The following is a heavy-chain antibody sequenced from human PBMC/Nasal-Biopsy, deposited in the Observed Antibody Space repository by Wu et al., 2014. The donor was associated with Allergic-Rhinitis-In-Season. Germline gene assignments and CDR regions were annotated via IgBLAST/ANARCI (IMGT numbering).Heavy chain of an antibody. D-gene: IGHD2-2*01. CDR2: VSYSGST. CDR3: AADHCSSRICSYYFES. CDR1: RGSTSSYY. V-gene: IGHV4-59*08. Sequence: TLSLTCTLSRGSTSSYYWSWIRQPPGKGLEWIGYVSYSGSTNYNPSLKSRVAISIDTSKRQFSLQLRSVTAADTAVYYCAADHCSSRICSYYFESWGQGSLVTVSS. J-gene: IGHJ4*02.